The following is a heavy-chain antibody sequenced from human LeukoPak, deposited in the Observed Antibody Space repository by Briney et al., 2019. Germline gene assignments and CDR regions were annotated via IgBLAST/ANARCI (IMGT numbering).Heavy chain of an antibody. J-gene: IGHJ4*02. D-gene: IGHD2-2*01. CDR3: ARDGIVVVPAAMPDY. V-gene: IGHV1-18*01. CDR2: ISVYNGNT. Sequence: GASVKVSCKASGYTFRNYGISWVRQAPGQGLEWMAWISVYNGNTNYAQKFQGRVTMTTDTSTNTASMELKSLRSDDTAVYYCARDGIVVVPAAMPDYWGQGTLVTVSS. CDR1: GYTFRNYG.